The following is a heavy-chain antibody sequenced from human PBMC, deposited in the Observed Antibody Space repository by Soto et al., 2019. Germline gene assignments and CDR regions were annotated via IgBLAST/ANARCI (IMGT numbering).Heavy chain of an antibody. CDR2: IDPSDSYT. CDR3: ARHQGYYYDSSGYPFDY. CDR1: GYSFTSYW. V-gene: IGHV5-10-1*01. Sequence: GESLKISCKGSGYSFTSYWISWVRQMPGKGLEWMGRIDPSDSYTNYSPSFQGHVTISADKSISTAYLQWSSLKASDTAMYYCARHQGYYYDSSGYPFDYWGQGTLVTVS. J-gene: IGHJ4*02. D-gene: IGHD3-22*01.